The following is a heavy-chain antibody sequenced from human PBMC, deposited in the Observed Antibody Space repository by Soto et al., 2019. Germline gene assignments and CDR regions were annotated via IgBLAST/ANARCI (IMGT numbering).Heavy chain of an antibody. CDR1: GYTFTNFG. D-gene: IGHD4-17*01. CDR2: ISAYNGNT. Sequence: ASVKVSCKTSGYTFTNFGLSWVRQAPGQGLEWMGWISAYNGNTNYAQNFQGRVTMTTDTSTSTAYMELRSLRSDDTAVYYCARDLATVGYYGMDVWGQGTTVTVSS. V-gene: IGHV1-18*01. J-gene: IGHJ6*02. CDR3: ARDLATVGYYGMDV.